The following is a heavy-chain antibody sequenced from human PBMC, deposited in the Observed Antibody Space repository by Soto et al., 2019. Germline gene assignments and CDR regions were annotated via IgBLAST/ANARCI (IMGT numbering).Heavy chain of an antibody. Sequence: EVQLVESGGGLVKPGGSLILSCAASGFTCSSYSMNWVRQAPGKGLEWVSSISSSSSYIDYADSVKGRFTISRANAKNSLYLQMNSLRAEDTAVYYFARLTYYDSSGYYCYWGQGTLVTVSS. D-gene: IGHD3-22*01. V-gene: IGHV3-21*01. CDR3: ARLTYYDSSGYYCY. CDR2: ISSSSSYI. CDR1: GFTCSSYS. J-gene: IGHJ4*02.